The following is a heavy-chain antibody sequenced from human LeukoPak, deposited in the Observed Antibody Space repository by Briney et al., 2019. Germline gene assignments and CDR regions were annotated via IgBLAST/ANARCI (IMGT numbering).Heavy chain of an antibody. D-gene: IGHD3-10*01. Sequence: QPGGSLRLSCAASGFTFSSYAMSWVRQAPGKGLDWVSLIISSGGSTYYADSVKGRFTISRDNSKNTLYLQMDSLRAEDTAVYYCAKDYYVSGNHRHFDYWGQGTLVTVSS. V-gene: IGHV3-23*01. J-gene: IGHJ4*02. CDR2: IISSGGST. CDR3: AKDYYVSGNHRHFDY. CDR1: GFTFSSYA.